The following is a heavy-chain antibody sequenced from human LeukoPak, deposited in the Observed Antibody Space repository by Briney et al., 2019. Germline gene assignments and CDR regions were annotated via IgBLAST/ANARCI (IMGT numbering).Heavy chain of an antibody. J-gene: IGHJ5*02. CDR3: AREGTSGGLNWLDP. CDR1: GFAFISFS. D-gene: IGHD3-10*01. Sequence: GGSLRLSCAASGFAFISFSMNWVRQAPGKGLEWVAHIPSGSDPIYYADSVKGRFTISRDPAKNSLHLHMNSLRDDDTAVYFCAREGTSGGLNWLDPWGQGTLVTVSS. CDR2: IPSGSDPI. V-gene: IGHV3-48*02.